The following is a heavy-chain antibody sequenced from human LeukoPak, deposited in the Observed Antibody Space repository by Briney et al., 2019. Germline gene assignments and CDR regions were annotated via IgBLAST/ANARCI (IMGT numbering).Heavy chain of an antibody. CDR2: IYYSGST. CDR3: ARLLGSDSKVDY. CDR1: GGSISSTSFH. V-gene: IGHV4-39*01. D-gene: IGHD4-11*01. J-gene: IGHJ4*02. Sequence: SETLSLTRTVSGGSISSTSFHWGWIRQPPGKGLEWIGSIYYSGSTYYNPSLKSRVTISVDTSKNQFSLKLSSVTAADTAVYYCARLLGSDSKVDYWGQGTLVTVSS.